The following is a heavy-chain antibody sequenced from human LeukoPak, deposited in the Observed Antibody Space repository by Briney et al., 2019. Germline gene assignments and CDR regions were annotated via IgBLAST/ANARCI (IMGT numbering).Heavy chain of an antibody. Sequence: GGSLRLSCAASGFTFSNYWMHWVRQAPGRGLVWVSRINSDGSSTTYADSVKGRFTISRDNAKNTLYLQMNSLRAEDTAVYYCARGGKRSYSLDYWGQGTLVTVSS. D-gene: IGHD1-26*01. CDR1: GFTFSNYW. CDR3: ARGGKRSYSLDY. CDR2: INSDGSST. J-gene: IGHJ4*02. V-gene: IGHV3-74*01.